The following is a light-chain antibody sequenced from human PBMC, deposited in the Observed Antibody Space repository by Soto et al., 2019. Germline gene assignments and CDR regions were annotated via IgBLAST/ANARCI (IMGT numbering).Light chain of an antibody. J-gene: IGLJ1*01. CDR2: DVN. CDR1: TTDIDNYDS. V-gene: IGLV2-18*01. Sequence: QSVLTQPASVSGSPGQSITISCTGTTTDIDNYDSVSWYQQAPGTAPKLIIYDVNNRPSGAPDRFSGSTSGNTASLTISGLQGEDETDYFCSLYSSNGSLIFGPGTKVTVL. CDR3: SLYSSNGSLI.